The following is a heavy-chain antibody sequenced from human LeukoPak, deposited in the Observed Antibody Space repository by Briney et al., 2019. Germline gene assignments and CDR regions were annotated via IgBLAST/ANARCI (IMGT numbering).Heavy chain of an antibody. CDR3: ARGVRYPTN. CDR1: GGSFSGYY. CDR2: INHSGST. V-gene: IGHV4-34*01. Sequence: SETLSLTCAVYGGSFSGYYWSWIRQPPGKGLEWIGEINHSGSTNYNPSLKSRVTISVDTSKNQFSLKLSSVTAADAAVYYCARGVRYPTNWGQGTLVTVSS. J-gene: IGHJ4*02. D-gene: IGHD3-9*01.